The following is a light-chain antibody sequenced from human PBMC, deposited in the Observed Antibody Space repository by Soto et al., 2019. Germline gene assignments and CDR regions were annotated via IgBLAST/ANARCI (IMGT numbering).Light chain of an antibody. V-gene: IGKV3D-20*01. CDR2: DAS. J-gene: IGKJ3*01. CDR3: QKYGGSLT. CDR1: QSISSY. Sequence: EIVLTQSPATLSLSPGERATLSCGASQSISSYLAWYQQKPGLAPRLLIYDASSRATGIPDRFSGSGSGTDFTLTISRLEPEDFAVYYCQKYGGSLTFGPGTQVDIK.